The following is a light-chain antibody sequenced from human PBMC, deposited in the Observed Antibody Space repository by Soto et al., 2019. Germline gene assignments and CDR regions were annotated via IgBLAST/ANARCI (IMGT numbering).Light chain of an antibody. V-gene: IGKV3-15*01. Sequence: EVVLSQSPATLSVTPQERATLSCRASQSVTTNMAWYQQKPGQAPRLLIYGASTRATGIPARFSGSGSGTDFTLTISSLQSEDFAVYYCQLRSFLPWTFCQGT. CDR3: QLRSFLPWT. CDR2: GAS. CDR1: QSVTTN. J-gene: IGKJ1*01.